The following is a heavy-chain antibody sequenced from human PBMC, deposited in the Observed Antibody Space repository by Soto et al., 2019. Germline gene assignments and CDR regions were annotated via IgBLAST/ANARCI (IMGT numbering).Heavy chain of an antibody. Sequence: ASVKVSCKASGYTFTGYYMHWVRQAPGQGLEWMGWINPNSGGTNYAQKFQGWVTITRDTSISTAYMELSRLRSDDTAVYYCARETATNWNYDAFDIWGQGTMVTVSS. CDR1: GYTFTGYY. J-gene: IGHJ3*02. CDR3: ARETATNWNYDAFDI. V-gene: IGHV1-2*04. CDR2: INPNSGGT. D-gene: IGHD1-7*01.